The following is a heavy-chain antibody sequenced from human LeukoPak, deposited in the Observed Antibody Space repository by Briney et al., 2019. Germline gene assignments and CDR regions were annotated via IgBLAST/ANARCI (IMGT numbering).Heavy chain of an antibody. CDR1: GFTFSSYS. D-gene: IGHD1-26*01. Sequence: GGSLRLSCAASGFTFSSYSMNWVRQAPGKGLEWVSSISSSSYIYYADSVKGRFTISRDNAKNSLYLQMNSLRAEDTAVYYCARAGGSYSYYFDYWGQGTLVTVSS. CDR3: ARAGGSYSYYFDY. CDR2: ISSSSYI. V-gene: IGHV3-21*01. J-gene: IGHJ4*02.